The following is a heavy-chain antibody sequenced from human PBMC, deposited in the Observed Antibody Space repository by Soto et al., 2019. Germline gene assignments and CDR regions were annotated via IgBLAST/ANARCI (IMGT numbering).Heavy chain of an antibody. Sequence: GASVKVSCKASGYTFTSYDINWVRQATGQGLEWMGWMNPNSGNTGYAQKFQGRVTMTRNTSISTAYMELSSLRSEDTAVFYCAGLYPYESSGYHLDYWSQGTLVTVSS. J-gene: IGHJ4*02. CDR2: MNPNSGNT. D-gene: IGHD3-22*01. V-gene: IGHV1-8*01. CDR3: AGLYPYESSGYHLDY. CDR1: GYTFTSYD.